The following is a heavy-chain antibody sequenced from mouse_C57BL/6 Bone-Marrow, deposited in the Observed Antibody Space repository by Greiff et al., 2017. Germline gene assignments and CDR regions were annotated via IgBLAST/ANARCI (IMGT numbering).Heavy chain of an antibody. CDR1: GFNFSSYG. Sequence: EVKLVESGGDLVKPGGSLKLSCAASGFNFSSYGMSWVRQTPDKRLEWVATISSGGSYTYYPDSVEGRLTNSRANDKNTPYLPMNSLKSVDTTRYYCARHDGYVWYFGVWGTGTTVTVSS. CDR2: ISSGGSYT. CDR3: ARHDGYVWYFGV. J-gene: IGHJ1*03. D-gene: IGHD2-3*01. V-gene: IGHV5-6*01.